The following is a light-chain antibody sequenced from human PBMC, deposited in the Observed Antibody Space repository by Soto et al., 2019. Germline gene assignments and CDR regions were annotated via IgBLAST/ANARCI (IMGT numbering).Light chain of an antibody. CDR1: QRLSASD. J-gene: IGKJ1*01. Sequence: EIVLTQSPATLSLSPGQRATLSCRASQRLSASDIAWYQQKPGQAPKFLIYGASTRATGIPARFSGSGSGTEFTLTISSLQSEDFAVYYCQQHDSWPRTFGQGTKVDIK. CDR2: GAS. CDR3: QQHDSWPRT. V-gene: IGKV3-15*01.